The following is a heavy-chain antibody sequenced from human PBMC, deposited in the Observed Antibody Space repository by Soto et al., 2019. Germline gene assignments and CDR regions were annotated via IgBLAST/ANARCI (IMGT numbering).Heavy chain of an antibody. V-gene: IGHV3-33*01. CDR1: GFTFSRHG. J-gene: IGHJ4*02. CDR3: ARDDDYPDNGFDY. CDR2: ILNDASGH. D-gene: IGHD4-17*01. Sequence: QVQLVESGGGVVKPGTSLRLSCAASGFTFSRHGMHWVRQTPGKGLEWLAVILNDASGHWYADSVKGRFTSSRDNFENTLYLQMNGLRLEDTAMYYCARDDDYPDNGFDYWGQGTLVTVSS.